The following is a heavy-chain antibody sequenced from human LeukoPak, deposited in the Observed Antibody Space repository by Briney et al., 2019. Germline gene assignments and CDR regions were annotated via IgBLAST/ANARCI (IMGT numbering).Heavy chain of an antibody. V-gene: IGHV3-30-3*01. CDR2: ISYDGSNK. Sequence: PGRSLRLSCAASGFTFSSYAMHWVRQAPGKGLEWVAVISYDGSNKYYADSVKGRFTISRDNSKNTLYLQMNSLRAEDTAVYYCAKVSDYDFWSGYYHFDYWGQGTLVTVSS. D-gene: IGHD3-3*01. J-gene: IGHJ4*02. CDR1: GFTFSSYA. CDR3: AKVSDYDFWSGYYHFDY.